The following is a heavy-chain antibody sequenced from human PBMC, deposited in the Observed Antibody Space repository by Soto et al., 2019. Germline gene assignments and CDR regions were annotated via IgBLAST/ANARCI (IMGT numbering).Heavy chain of an antibody. J-gene: IGHJ4*02. CDR1: GFTFDDYA. V-gene: IGHV3-9*01. D-gene: IGHD6-19*01. CDR2: ISWNSGSI. CDR3: AKADGRWLQSIAVAGKFDY. Sequence: ELQLVESGGGLVQPGRSLRLSCAASGFTFDDYAMHWVRQAPGKGLEWVSGISWNSGSIGYADSVKGRFTISRDNAKNSLYVQINSLRAEDTALYYCAKADGRWLQSIAVAGKFDYWGQGTLVTVSS.